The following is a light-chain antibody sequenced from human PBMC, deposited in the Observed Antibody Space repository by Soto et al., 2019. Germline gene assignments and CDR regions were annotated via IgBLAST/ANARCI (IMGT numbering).Light chain of an antibody. V-gene: IGKV1-5*03. J-gene: IGKJ2*01. CDR3: QQYNSYPYT. Sequence: DILMTQSPAALSSSVGERVTITCRASQSISTFLAWYQQKPGKAPHLLIYYASNWPSGVPSRCGGSGSWTEFILPISTRQPDDDSTYYCQQYNSYPYTFGQGTKLEIK. CDR2: YAS. CDR1: QSISTF.